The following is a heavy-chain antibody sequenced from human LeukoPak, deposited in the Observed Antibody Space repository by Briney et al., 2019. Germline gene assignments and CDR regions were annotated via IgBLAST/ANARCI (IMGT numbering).Heavy chain of an antibody. CDR1: GYSFTTYW. J-gene: IGHJ3*02. CDR3: ARPRGDSWPNDAFDI. D-gene: IGHD6-13*01. Sequence: PGESLKISCKGSGYSFTTYWIGWVRQMPGKGLEWMGIIYPGDSETRYSPSFQGQVTISVDKSISTAYLQWSSLKASDTAMYYCARPRGDSWPNDAFDIWGQGTMVTVSS. V-gene: IGHV5-51*01. CDR2: IYPGDSET.